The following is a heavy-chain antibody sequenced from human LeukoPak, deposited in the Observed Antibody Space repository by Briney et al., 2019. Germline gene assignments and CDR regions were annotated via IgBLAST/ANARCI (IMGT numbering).Heavy chain of an antibody. CDR2: IHHSGST. D-gene: IGHD6-13*01. CDR3: ARGDSSSWTDYFDY. V-gene: IGHV4-34*01. J-gene: IGHJ4*02. CDR1: GGSFSGYY. Sequence: PSETLSLTCAVYGGSFSGYYWSWIRQPPGKGLECIGEIHHSGSTYYNPSLKSRVTISLDTSKNQFSLKLRSVTAADTAVYYCARGDSSSWTDYFDYWGQGTLVTVSS.